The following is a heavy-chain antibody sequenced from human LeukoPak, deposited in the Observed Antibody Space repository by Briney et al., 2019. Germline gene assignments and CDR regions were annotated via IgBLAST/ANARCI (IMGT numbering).Heavy chain of an antibody. CDR2: ISYDGSNK. CDR1: GFTFSSYA. Sequence: GGSLRLSCAASGFTFSSYAMHWVRQAPGKGLEWVAVISYDGSNKYYADSVKGRFTISRDNSKNTLYLQMNSLRAEDTAVYYCAKHSTGVECWGRGTLVTVSS. J-gene: IGHJ2*01. CDR3: AKHSTGVEC. D-gene: IGHD3-10*01. V-gene: IGHV3-30-3*01.